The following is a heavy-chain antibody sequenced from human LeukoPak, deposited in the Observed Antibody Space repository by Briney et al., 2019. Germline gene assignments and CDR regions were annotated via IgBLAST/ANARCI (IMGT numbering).Heavy chain of an antibody. J-gene: IGHJ4*02. CDR1: GGSISSYY. Sequence: SETLSLTCTVSGGSISSYYWSWLRQPPGKGLEWIGYIYYSGSTNYNPSLKSRVTISVDTSKNQFSLKLSSVTAADTAVYYCARGLGMATSDYWGQGTLVTVSS. CDR3: ARGLGMATSDY. CDR2: IYYSGST. V-gene: IGHV4-59*01. D-gene: IGHD5-24*01.